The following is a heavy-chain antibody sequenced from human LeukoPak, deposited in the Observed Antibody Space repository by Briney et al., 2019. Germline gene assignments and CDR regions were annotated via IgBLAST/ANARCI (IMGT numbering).Heavy chain of an antibody. V-gene: IGHV3-30*10. J-gene: IGHJ4*02. Sequence: PGGSLRLSCAASGFTFSSYAMSWVRQAPGRGLEWVAVVSYDETNKYYTDSVKGRFTISRDDSKNTVYLQMTNLRAEDTALYYCGRDRSLSSFGELFLWGQGTLVTVSS. CDR1: GFTFSSYA. D-gene: IGHD3-10*01. CDR2: VSYDETNK. CDR3: GRDRSLSSFGELFL.